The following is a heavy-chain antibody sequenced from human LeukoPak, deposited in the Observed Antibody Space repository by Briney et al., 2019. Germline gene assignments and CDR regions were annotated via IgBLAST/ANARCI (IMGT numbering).Heavy chain of an antibody. J-gene: IGHJ3*02. Sequence: ASVKVSCKASGYTFTSYDINWVRQDTGRGLEWMGWMNPNSGNTGYAQKFQGRVTMTRNTSVSTAYMELSSLRAEDTAVYYCARVVYDHDAFDIWGQGTMVTVSS. D-gene: IGHD5/OR15-5a*01. CDR1: GYTFTSYD. CDR3: ARVVYDHDAFDI. V-gene: IGHV1-8*01. CDR2: MNPNSGNT.